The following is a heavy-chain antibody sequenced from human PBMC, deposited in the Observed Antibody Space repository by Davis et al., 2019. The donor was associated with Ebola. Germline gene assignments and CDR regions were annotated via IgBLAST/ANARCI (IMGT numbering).Heavy chain of an antibody. V-gene: IGHV3-48*02. CDR1: GFTFSSYS. J-gene: IGHJ6*02. D-gene: IGHD6-6*01. CDR3: ARGYSSSSNHYGMDV. CDR2: ISSSSSTI. Sequence: GESLKISCAASGFTFSSYSMNWVRQAPGKGLEWVSYISSSSSTIYYADSVKGRFTISRDNAKNSLYLQMNSLRDEDTAVYYCARGYSSSSNHYGMDVWGQGITVTVSS.